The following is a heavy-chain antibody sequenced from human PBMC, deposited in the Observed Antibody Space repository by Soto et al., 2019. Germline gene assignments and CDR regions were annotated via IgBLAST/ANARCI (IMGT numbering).Heavy chain of an antibody. D-gene: IGHD2-15*01. Sequence: QLEESGPGLVKPSETLSLICTVSGGSISSYYWSWIRHPPGKTLEWIGYVYYSETSRYNPSLEELVVISVDKSRNKFYLHLPSVTAADTAVFYWSMGGFCIGVSCYSTLNNWGRGALV. CDR1: GGSISSYY. J-gene: IGHJ4*02. CDR3: SMGGFCIGVSCYSTLNN. CDR2: VYYSETS. V-gene: IGHV4-59*01.